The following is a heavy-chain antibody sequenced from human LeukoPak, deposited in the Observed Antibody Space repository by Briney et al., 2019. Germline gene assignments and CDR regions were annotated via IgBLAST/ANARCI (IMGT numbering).Heavy chain of an antibody. CDR3: ASPIAAAGYYFDY. Sequence: ASVKVSCKASGYTFTGYYMHWVRQAPGQGLEWMGWINPNSGGTNYAQKFQGRVTMTRDTSISTAYMELSRLRSDDTAVYYCASPIAAAGYYFDYWGQGTLVTVSS. J-gene: IGHJ4*02. V-gene: IGHV1-2*02. D-gene: IGHD6-13*01. CDR1: GYTFTGYY. CDR2: INPNSGGT.